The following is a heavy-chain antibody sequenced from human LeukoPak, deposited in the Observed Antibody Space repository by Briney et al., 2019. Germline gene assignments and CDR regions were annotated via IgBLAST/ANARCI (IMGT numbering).Heavy chain of an antibody. CDR1: GYTFTSYD. D-gene: IGHD1-26*01. Sequence: GASVKVSCKASGYTFTSYDINWVRQATGQGLEWMGWMNPNSGNTGYARKFQGRVTMTRSTSIRTAYMGLSSLTSGDTAVYYCAVDFVGTTNVFDYWGQGTLVTVSS. CDR3: AVDFVGTTNVFDY. V-gene: IGHV1-8*02. J-gene: IGHJ4*02. CDR2: MNPNSGNT.